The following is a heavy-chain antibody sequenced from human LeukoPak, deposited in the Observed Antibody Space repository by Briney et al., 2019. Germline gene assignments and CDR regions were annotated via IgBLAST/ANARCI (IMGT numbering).Heavy chain of an antibody. Sequence: ASVKVSCKASGYTFTGYYMHWVRQAPGQGLEWMGWINPNSGGTNYAQKFQGRVTMTRDTSISTAYMELSRLRSDDTAVYYCARPPSRITIFGVVPNWFDPWGQGTLVTVSS. V-gene: IGHV1-2*02. CDR1: GYTFTGYY. J-gene: IGHJ5*02. CDR2: INPNSGGT. D-gene: IGHD3-3*01. CDR3: ARPPSRITIFGVVPNWFDP.